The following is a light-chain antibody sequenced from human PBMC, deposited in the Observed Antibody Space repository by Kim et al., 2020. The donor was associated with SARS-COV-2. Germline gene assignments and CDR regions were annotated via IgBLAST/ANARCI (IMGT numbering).Light chain of an antibody. CDR1: SSDVGGYNY. CDR2: DVS. J-gene: IGLJ2*01. CDR3: CSYAGSVV. Sequence: QSALTQPRSVSGSPGQSVTISCTGTSSDVGGYNYVSWYQQHPRKAPKLMIYDVSKRPSGVPDRFSGSKSGNTASLTISGLQAEDEADYYCCSYAGSVVFGGGTKLTVL. V-gene: IGLV2-11*01.